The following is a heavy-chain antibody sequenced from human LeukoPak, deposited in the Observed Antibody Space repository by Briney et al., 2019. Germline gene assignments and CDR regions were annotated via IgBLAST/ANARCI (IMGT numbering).Heavy chain of an antibody. V-gene: IGHV1-18*01. D-gene: IGHD4-11*01. CDR3: ARSPGTSSYDYSNLQSDY. Sequence: ASVKVSCKASGYTFTSYGISWVRQAPGQGLEWMGWISAYNGNTNYAQKLQGRVTMTTDTSTSTACMELRSLRSDDTAVYYCARSPGTSSYDYSNLQSDYWGQGTLVTVSS. CDR2: ISAYNGNT. J-gene: IGHJ4*02. CDR1: GYTFTSYG.